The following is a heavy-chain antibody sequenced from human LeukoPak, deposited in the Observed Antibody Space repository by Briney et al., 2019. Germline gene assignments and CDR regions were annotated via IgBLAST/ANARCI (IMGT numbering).Heavy chain of an antibody. CDR2: IYYSGST. Sequence: SETLSLTCTVSGGSISSYYWSWIRQPPGKGLEWIGYIYYSGSTNYNPSLESRVTISVDTSKNQFSLKLSSVTAADTAVYYCARHTFGGVIAPYWYFDLWGRGTLVTVSS. D-gene: IGHD3-16*02. V-gene: IGHV4-59*01. CDR1: GGSISSYY. J-gene: IGHJ2*01. CDR3: ARHTFGGVIAPYWYFDL.